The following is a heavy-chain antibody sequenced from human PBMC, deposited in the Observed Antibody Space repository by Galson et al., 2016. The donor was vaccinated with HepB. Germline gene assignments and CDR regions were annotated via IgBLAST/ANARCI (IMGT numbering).Heavy chain of an antibody. Sequence: QSGAEVKKPGESLQISCEGSGYSFSNYWIGWARQMPGKGLEWMGIIFPDDSDTRYSPSFQGQVTISADKSISTAYVHWSNLKASDTAMYYCATVTKAGANAFDFWGQGTMVTVSS. CDR3: ATVTKAGANAFDF. V-gene: IGHV5-51*01. D-gene: IGHD4-17*01. CDR1: GYSFSNYW. J-gene: IGHJ3*01. CDR2: IFPDDSDT.